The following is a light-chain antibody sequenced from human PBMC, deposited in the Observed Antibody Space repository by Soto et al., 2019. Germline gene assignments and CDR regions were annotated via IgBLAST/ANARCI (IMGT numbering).Light chain of an antibody. V-gene: IGLV1-40*01. CDR3: QSYDDILSVHYV. CDR2: GNT. CDR1: SSNIGSTYD. Sequence: QSVLTQPPSVSGAPGQRVTISCTGSSSNIGSTYDVPWYQQLPGTAPKLLIHGNTDRPSGVPDRFSGSKSGTSASLAITGLQADDEADYYCQSYDDILSVHYVFGPGTKLTVL. J-gene: IGLJ1*01.